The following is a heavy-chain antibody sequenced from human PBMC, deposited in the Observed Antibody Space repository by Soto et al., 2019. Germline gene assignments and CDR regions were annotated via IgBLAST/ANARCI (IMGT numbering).Heavy chain of an antibody. J-gene: IGHJ5*02. V-gene: IGHV4-38-2*02. CDR3: ARDAASKNSDSRSYYPHFDP. CDR2: MYHSGTT. Sequence: SETLSLTCTVSNYSISSGYYWGWIRQSPGEGLEWIVSMYHSGTTYYNPSLKSRVTISIDTSKNQFSLKLTSVTSADTAVYYGARDAASKNSDSRSYYPHFDPWGQGTKVTVSS. CDR1: NYSISSGYY. D-gene: IGHD3-22*01.